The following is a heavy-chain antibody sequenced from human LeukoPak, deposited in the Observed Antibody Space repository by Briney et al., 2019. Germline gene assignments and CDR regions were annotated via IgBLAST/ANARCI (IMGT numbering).Heavy chain of an antibody. V-gene: IGHV4-4*07. CDR2: IYTSGST. Sequence: QPSETLSLTCTVSGGSISSYYWSWIRQPAGKGLEWIGRIYTSGSTNYNPSLKSRVTMSVDTSKNQFSLKLSSVTAADTAVYYCASTIVVVPAAPWDAFDIWGQGTMVTVSS. D-gene: IGHD2-2*01. CDR3: ASTIVVVPAAPWDAFDI. CDR1: GGSISSYY. J-gene: IGHJ3*02.